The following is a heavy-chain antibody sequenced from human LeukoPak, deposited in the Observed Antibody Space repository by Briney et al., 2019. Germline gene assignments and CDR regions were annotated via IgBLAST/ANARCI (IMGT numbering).Heavy chain of an antibody. CDR3: ARAYCSSTSCYTWDAFDI. D-gene: IGHD2-2*02. J-gene: IGHJ3*02. Sequence: SETLSLTCAVYGGSFSDYYWTWIRQPPGKGLEWIGEITQIESINYNPSLASRVTMSVDTSKNQFSLKMTSVTAADTAVYYCARAYCSSTSCYTWDAFDIWGQGTMVTVSS. CDR1: GGSFSDYY. CDR2: ITQIESI. V-gene: IGHV4-34*01.